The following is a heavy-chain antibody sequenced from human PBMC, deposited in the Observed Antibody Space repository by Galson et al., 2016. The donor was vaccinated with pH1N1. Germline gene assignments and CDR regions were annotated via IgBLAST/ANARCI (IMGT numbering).Heavy chain of an antibody. Sequence: SVKVSCKVSGNTLTELSIHWVRQAPGKGLEWMGGFYPEDGETMYTERFAQKFQGRLTLTEDTATHTTYMELTSLRSDDTAIYYCAAVSSSSGRYNGWYFVLGGHGTLVTVSS. CDR3: AAVSSSSGRYNGWYFVL. D-gene: IGHD6-13*01. V-gene: IGHV1-24*01. J-gene: IGHJ2*01. CDR2: FYPEDGET. CDR1: GNTLTELS.